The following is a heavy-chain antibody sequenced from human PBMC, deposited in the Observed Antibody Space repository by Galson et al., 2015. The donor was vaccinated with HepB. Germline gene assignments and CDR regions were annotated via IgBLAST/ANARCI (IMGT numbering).Heavy chain of an antibody. V-gene: IGHV1-69*13. CDR1: GGTFSSYA. Sequence: SVKVSCKASGGTFSSYAISWVRQAPGQGLEWMGGIIPIFGTANYAQKFQGRVTITADESTSTAYMELSSLRSEDTAVYYCARLGVGGSYGEGYWGQGTLVTVSS. CDR3: ARLGVGGSYGEGY. D-gene: IGHD1-26*01. CDR2: IIPIFGTA. J-gene: IGHJ4*02.